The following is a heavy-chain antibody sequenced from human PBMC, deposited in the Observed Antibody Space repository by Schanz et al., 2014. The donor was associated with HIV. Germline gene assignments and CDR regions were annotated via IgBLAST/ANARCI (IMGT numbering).Heavy chain of an antibody. V-gene: IGHV3-11*04. D-gene: IGHD3-16*02. CDR2: ISVSGNSI. CDR3: ARDYRFATDS. J-gene: IGHJ4*02. Sequence: QVQLVESGGGLVKPGGSLRLSCAASGFTFSDFYMSWPRQAPGKGLQWISYISVSGNSIYYADSVKGRFTISRDNAKNSLYLQMNSLRVDDTAVYYCARDYRFATDSWGQGTLVTVSS. CDR1: GFTFSDFY.